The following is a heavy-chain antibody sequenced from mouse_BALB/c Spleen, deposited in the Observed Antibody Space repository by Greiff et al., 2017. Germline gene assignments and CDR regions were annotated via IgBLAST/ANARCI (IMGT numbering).Heavy chain of an antibody. J-gene: IGHJ3*01. CDR3: ARSNGNYGWFAY. CDR1: GYSITSGYS. V-gene: IGHV3-1*02. CDR2: THYSGST. Sequence: EVQLQESGPDLVTPSQSRSLTCTVTGYSITSGYSWHWIRQFPGNKLEWMGYTHYSGSTNYNPSLKSRISITRDTSKNQFFLQLNSVTTEDTATYYCARSNGNYGWFAYWGQGTLVTVSA. D-gene: IGHD2-1*01.